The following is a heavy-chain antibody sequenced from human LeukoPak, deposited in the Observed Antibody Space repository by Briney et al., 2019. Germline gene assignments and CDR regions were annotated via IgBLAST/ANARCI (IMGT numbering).Heavy chain of an antibody. CDR2: IWYDGSNK. V-gene: IGHV3-33*01. Sequence: GGSLRLSCAASGFTFSSYGMHWVRQAPGKRLEWVAVIWYDGSNKYYADSVKGRFTISRDNSKNTLYLQMNSLRAEDTAVYYCAREGAGYFDYWGQGTLVTVSS. D-gene: IGHD3-16*01. J-gene: IGHJ4*02. CDR1: GFTFSSYG. CDR3: AREGAGYFDY.